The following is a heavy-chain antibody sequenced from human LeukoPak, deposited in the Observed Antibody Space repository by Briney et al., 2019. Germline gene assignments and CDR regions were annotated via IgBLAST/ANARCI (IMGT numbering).Heavy chain of an antibody. J-gene: IGHJ4*02. CDR1: GDSNTHYY. V-gene: IGHV4-59*07. D-gene: IGHD5-24*01. Sequence: SDTLSLTCTVSGDSNTHYYWNCIRHPPGRGLEWLGYIYYSGNYNYNLSLSGRVTISVHTPKNQFALRLTSVTAADTAVYYCAKARSRSVDGNFDYWGQGTLVTVSS. CDR3: AKARSRSVDGNFDY. CDR2: IYYSGNY.